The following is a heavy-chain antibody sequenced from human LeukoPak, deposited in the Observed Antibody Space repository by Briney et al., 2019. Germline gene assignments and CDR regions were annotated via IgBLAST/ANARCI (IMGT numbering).Heavy chain of an antibody. CDR2: ISAYNGNT. CDR1: GGTFSSYG. J-gene: IGHJ6*02. V-gene: IGHV1-18*01. Sequence: GASVKVSCKASGGTFSSYGISWVRQAPGQGLEWMGWISAYNGNTNYAQKLQGRVTITRDTSASTAYMELSSLRSEDTAVYYCASRAGGYSNPSFYYYYGMDVWGQGTTVTVSS. CDR3: ASRAGGYSNPSFYYYYGMDV. D-gene: IGHD4-11*01.